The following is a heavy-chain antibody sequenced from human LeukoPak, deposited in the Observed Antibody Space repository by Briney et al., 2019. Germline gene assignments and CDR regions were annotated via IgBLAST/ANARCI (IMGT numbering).Heavy chain of an antibody. CDR2: TYYRSKWYN. D-gene: IGHD2-15*01. Sequence: SQTLSLTCAISGDSVSSNSAAWNWIRQSPSRGLEWLGRTYYRSKWYNDYAVSVKSRITINPDTSKNQFSLQLNSVTPEDTAVYYCARECCSGGSCHNNYFDYWGQGTLVTVSS. CDR3: ARECCSGGSCHNNYFDY. J-gene: IGHJ4*02. CDR1: GDSVSSNSAA. V-gene: IGHV6-1*01.